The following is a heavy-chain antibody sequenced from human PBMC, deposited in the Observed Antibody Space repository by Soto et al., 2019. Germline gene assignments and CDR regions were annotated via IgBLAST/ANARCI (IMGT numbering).Heavy chain of an antibody. CDR2: ISYDGSNK. Sequence: PGGSLRLSCAASGFTFSSYGMHWVRQAPGKGLGWVAVISYDGSNKYYADSVKGRFTISRDYSKNTPYPQMNSLRAEDTVLYYCAKAIVVVPAATSGMDVWGQGTTVTVSS. V-gene: IGHV3-30*18. CDR3: AKAIVVVPAATSGMDV. J-gene: IGHJ6*02. CDR1: GFTFSSYG. D-gene: IGHD2-2*01.